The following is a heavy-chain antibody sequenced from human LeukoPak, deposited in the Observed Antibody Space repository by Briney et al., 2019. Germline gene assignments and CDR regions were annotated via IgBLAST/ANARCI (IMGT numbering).Heavy chain of an antibody. J-gene: IGHJ3*02. CDR2: MNPNSGNT. Sequence: ASVKVSCKASGYTFTSYDINWVRQATGQGLEWMGWMNPNSGNTGYAQKFQGRVTMTRNTSISTAYMELSSLRSEDTAVYYCAREALRFLEWEANAFDIWGQGTMVTVSS. CDR1: GYTFTSYD. CDR3: AREALRFLEWEANAFDI. D-gene: IGHD3-3*01. V-gene: IGHV1-8*01.